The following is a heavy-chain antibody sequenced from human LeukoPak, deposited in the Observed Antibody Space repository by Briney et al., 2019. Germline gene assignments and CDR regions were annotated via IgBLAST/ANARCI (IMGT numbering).Heavy chain of an antibody. CDR3: ASSRGYCSSTSCPFDY. V-gene: IGHV1-8*01. J-gene: IGHJ4*02. Sequence: ASVKVSCKASGYTFTSYDINWVRQATGQGLEWMGWMNPNSGNTGYAQKFQGRVTMTRSTSISTAYMELSSLRSEDTAVYYCASSRGYCSSTSCPFDYWGQGTLVTVSS. CDR2: MNPNSGNT. D-gene: IGHD2-2*01. CDR1: GYTFTSYD.